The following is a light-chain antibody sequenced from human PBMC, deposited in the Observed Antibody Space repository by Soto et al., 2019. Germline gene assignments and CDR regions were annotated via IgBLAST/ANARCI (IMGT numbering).Light chain of an antibody. CDR2: LTS. J-gene: IGKJ1*01. Sequence: EIVLTQSPATLSSFPGDRVTLSCRASQAVNTRLAWYQHKPGQAPRLLIYLTSNRAAGIPARFSGSGSETDFTLTISDVGPEDFAVYYCHQRQSWPRTFGQGTKVDI. CDR3: HQRQSWPRT. CDR1: QAVNTR. V-gene: IGKV3-11*01.